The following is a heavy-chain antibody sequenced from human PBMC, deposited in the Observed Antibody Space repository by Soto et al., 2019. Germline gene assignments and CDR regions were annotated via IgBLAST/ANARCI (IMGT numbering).Heavy chain of an antibody. CDR3: ASGSDYYYYGMDV. CDR1: GYSFTSYW. CDR2: IYPGDSDT. D-gene: IGHD3-10*01. V-gene: IGHV5-51*01. J-gene: IGHJ6*02. Sequence: GESLKISCEGSGYSFTSYWIGWVRQMPGKGLEWMGIIYPGDSDTRYSPSFQGQVTISADKSISTAYLHWSSLKASDTAMYYCASGSDYYYYGMDVWGQGTTVTVSS.